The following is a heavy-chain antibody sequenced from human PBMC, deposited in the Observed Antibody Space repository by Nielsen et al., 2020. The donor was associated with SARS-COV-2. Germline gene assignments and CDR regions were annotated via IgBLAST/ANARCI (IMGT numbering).Heavy chain of an antibody. D-gene: IGHD3-3*01. CDR2: ISYDGSNK. J-gene: IGHJ5*02. Sequence: GGSLRLSCAASGFTFSSYGMHWVRQAPGKGLEWVAVISYDGSNKYYADSVKGRFTISRDNAKNSLYLQMNSLRAEDTAVYYCARDPRVTIFGVAHAEGFDPWGQGTLVTVSS. CDR3: ARDPRVTIFGVAHAEGFDP. CDR1: GFTFSSYG. V-gene: IGHV3-30*03.